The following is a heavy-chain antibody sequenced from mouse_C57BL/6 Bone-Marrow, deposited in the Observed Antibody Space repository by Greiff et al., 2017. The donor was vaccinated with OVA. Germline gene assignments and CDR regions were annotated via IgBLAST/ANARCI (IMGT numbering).Heavy chain of an antibody. CDR3: ALYDLAWFAY. J-gene: IGHJ3*01. CDR2: INPSSGYT. CDR1: GYTFTSYT. V-gene: IGHV1-4*01. Sequence: QVQLQQSGADLARPGASVKMSCKASGYTFTSYTMHWVKQRPGQGLEWIGYINPSSGYTKYNQKFKDKATFTADKSSSTAYMQLSSLTSEDSAVYYCALYDLAWFAYWGQGTLVTVSA. D-gene: IGHD2-3*01.